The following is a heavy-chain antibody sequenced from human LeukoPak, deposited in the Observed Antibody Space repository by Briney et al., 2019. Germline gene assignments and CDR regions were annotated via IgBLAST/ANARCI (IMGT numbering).Heavy chain of an antibody. D-gene: IGHD5-18*01. CDR2: MNPNSGNT. Sequence: VASVKVSCKASGYTFTSYDINWVRQATGQGLEWMGWMNPNSGNTGYAQKFQGRVTMTRNTSISTAYMELSSLRSEDTAVYYCAREMSGYSYGLTYAFDIWGQGTMVTVSS. V-gene: IGHV1-8*01. J-gene: IGHJ3*02. CDR3: AREMSGYSYGLTYAFDI. CDR1: GYTFTSYD.